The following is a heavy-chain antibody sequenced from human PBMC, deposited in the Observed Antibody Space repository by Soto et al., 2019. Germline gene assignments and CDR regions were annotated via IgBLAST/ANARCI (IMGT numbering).Heavy chain of an antibody. Sequence: GGSLRLSCAASGFMFSSYDMHWVRQGRGKGLEWVSAIGTAGDTYYPGSVKGRFTISRENAKNSLYLQMNSLRAGDTAVYYCARPKGTRRVIGVYSNVAFHIGGQGTMAT. CDR3: ARPKGTRRVIGVYSNVAFHI. J-gene: IGHJ3*02. V-gene: IGHV3-13*01. D-gene: IGHD3-22*01. CDR1: GFMFSSYD. CDR2: IGTAGDT.